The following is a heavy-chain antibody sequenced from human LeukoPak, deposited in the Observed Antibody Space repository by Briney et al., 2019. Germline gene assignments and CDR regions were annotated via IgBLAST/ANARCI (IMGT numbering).Heavy chain of an antibody. CDR2: IYYSGST. D-gene: IGHD3-22*01. Sequence: PSETLSLTCTVSGVSISSGGYFWSWIRQHPGKGLEWIGYIYYSGSTYYSPSLKSRVTISVDTSKNQFSLKLNSVTAADTAVYYCASLSGFYLDWGQGTLVTVSS. CDR3: ASLSGFYLD. J-gene: IGHJ4*02. CDR1: GVSISSGGYF. V-gene: IGHV4-31*03.